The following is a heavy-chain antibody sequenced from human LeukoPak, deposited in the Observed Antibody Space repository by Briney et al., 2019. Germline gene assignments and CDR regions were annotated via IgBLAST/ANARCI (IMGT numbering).Heavy chain of an antibody. J-gene: IGHJ4*02. D-gene: IGHD3-22*01. CDR3: ARDPLYYYDSSGYLDY. Sequence: ASVKVSCKASGYIFSNFFSSYGISWVRQAPGQGLEWMGWISPYNGNTKYAQKFQGRVTMTTDTSTSTAYMELRSLRSDDTAVYYCARDPLYYYDSSGYLDYWGQGTLVTVSS. V-gene: IGHV1-18*01. CDR2: ISPYNGNT. CDR1: GYIFSNFFSSYG.